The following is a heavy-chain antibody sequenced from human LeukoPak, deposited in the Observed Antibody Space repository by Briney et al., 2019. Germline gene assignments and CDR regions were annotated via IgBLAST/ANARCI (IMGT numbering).Heavy chain of an antibody. CDR1: GGSLSSSY. CDR3: ARGSRSSSWYNWFDP. V-gene: IGHV4-4*07. J-gene: IGHJ5*02. Sequence: SETLSLTCTVPGGSLSSSYCSWTRQPAGKGLESIGRIYTSGSTNYNPSLKSRVTMSVDTSKNQFSLKPSSVTAADTAVYYCARGSRSSSWYNWFDPWGQGTLVTVSS. CDR2: IYTSGST. D-gene: IGHD6-13*01.